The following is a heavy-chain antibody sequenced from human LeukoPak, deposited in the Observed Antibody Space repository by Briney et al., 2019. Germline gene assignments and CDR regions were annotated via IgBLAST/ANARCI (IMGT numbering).Heavy chain of an antibody. CDR1: GGSFSGYY. CDR2: INHSGST. V-gene: IGHV4-34*01. J-gene: IGHJ3*02. CDR3: ARGRALRPAGDI. Sequence: SETLSLTCAVYGGSFSGYYSSWIRQPPGKGLEWIGEINHSGSTNYNPSLKSRVTISVDTTKNQFSLKLSSVTAADTAVYYCARGRALRPAGDIWGQGTMVTVSS.